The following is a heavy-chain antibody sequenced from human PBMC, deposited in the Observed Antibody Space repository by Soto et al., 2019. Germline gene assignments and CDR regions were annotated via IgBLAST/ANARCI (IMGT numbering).Heavy chain of an antibody. Sequence: QVQLQESGPGLVKPSQTLSLTCTVSGASISGGDYYWTWIRQPPGKGMEWIGSIYYTGNTYSNPSRESRLSISVDPSNTQFALRLTSVTAPDTAIYYCARATYDSSTYYLDYWGQGTLVTVSS. CDR1: GASISGGDYY. J-gene: IGHJ4*02. CDR2: IYYTGNT. V-gene: IGHV4-30-4*01. D-gene: IGHD3-22*01. CDR3: ARATYDSSTYYLDY.